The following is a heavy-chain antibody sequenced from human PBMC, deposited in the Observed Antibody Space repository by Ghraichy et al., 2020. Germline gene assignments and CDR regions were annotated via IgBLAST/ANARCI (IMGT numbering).Heavy chain of an antibody. D-gene: IGHD3-3*01. J-gene: IGHJ6*02. Sequence: ASVKVSCKASGYTFTIYYMHWVRQAPGQGLEWMGIINPSGGSTTYAQKFQGRVTMTRDTSTSTVYMELSSLRSEDTAVYYCARGHDFWSAYSTRTIDLRYYYGMDVWGQGTTVTVSS. V-gene: IGHV1-46*01. CDR1: GYTFTIYY. CDR3: ARGHDFWSAYSTRTIDLRYYYGMDV. CDR2: INPSGGST.